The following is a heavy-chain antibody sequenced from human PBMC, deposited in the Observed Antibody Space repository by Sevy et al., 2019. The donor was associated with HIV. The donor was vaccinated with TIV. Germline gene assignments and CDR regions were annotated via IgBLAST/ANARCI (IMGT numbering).Heavy chain of an antibody. V-gene: IGHV6-1*01. D-gene: IGHD1-26*01. Sequence: SQTLSLTCAISGDSVSSNSAAWNWIRQSPSRGLEWLGRTYYRSKWYNDYAVSVKSRITINPDTSKNQFSLQLNSVTPDDTAVYYCAGGPSNGNYYVCAFDIWGQGTMVTVSS. CDR3: AGGPSNGNYYVCAFDI. CDR1: GDSVSSNSAA. J-gene: IGHJ3*02. CDR2: TYYRSKWYN.